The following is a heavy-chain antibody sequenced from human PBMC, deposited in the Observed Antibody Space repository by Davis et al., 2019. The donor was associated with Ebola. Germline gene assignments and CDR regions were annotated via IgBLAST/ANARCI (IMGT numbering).Heavy chain of an antibody. Sequence: GGSLRLSCAASGFTFSDYYMSWIRQAPGKGLEWVSYISSSGSTIYYADSVKGRFTISRDNSKNTVCLQMNSLRAEDTAIYYCAKKVPGIRPFDYWGQGTLVSVSS. D-gene: IGHD6-19*01. V-gene: IGHV3-11*01. CDR3: AKKVPGIRPFDY. J-gene: IGHJ4*02. CDR2: ISSSGSTI. CDR1: GFTFSDYY.